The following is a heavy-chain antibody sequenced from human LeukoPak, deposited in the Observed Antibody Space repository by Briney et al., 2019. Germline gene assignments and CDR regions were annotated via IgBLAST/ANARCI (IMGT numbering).Heavy chain of an antibody. CDR3: ATRVPYTGYKN. CDR2: MSRSADRI. Sequence: GGSLRLSCILSGLTLRNYELNWVRQAPGKGLEWVSYMSRSADRIDYADSVKGRFTMSRDNARNSLYRQMYSLRVEDTAVYYCATRVPYTGYKNWGQGTLVTVSS. J-gene: IGHJ4*02. V-gene: IGHV3-48*03. CDR1: GLTLRNYE. D-gene: IGHD5-24*01.